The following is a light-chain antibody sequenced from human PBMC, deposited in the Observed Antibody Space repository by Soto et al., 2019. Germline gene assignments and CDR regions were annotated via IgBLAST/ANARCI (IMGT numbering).Light chain of an antibody. V-gene: IGLV2-11*01. CDR2: DVS. Sequence: QSALTQPRSVSGSPGQSVTISCTGTSSDVGGYNYVSWYQQHPGKAPKLMIYDVSKRPSGVPDRFSGSKSGNTASLTISGLQAEDEADYYCLLLYGATGVFGGGTKLTVL. CDR1: SSDVGGYNY. J-gene: IGLJ2*01. CDR3: LLLYGATGV.